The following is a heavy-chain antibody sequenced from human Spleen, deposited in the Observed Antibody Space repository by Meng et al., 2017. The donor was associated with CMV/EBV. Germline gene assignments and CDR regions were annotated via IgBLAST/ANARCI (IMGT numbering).Heavy chain of an antibody. Sequence: SGFDFDDYGMTWVRQTPEKGLEWVSDINWNGAKKGYADSVKGRFTISRDNAKNSLFLQMNNLRAEDTALYHCARVRSGFDPSRSWFSPWGQGTLVTVS. J-gene: IGHJ5*02. CDR1: GFDFDDYG. CDR2: INWNGAKK. V-gene: IGHV3-20*01. CDR3: ARVRSGFDPSRSWFSP. D-gene: IGHD5-12*01.